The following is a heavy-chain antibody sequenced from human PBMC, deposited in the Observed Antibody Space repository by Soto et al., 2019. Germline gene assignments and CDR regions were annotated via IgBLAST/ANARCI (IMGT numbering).Heavy chain of an antibody. Sequence: EVQLVESGGGLVQPGGSPRLSCAASGFTFSTYWMNWVRQVPGKGLEWVANIKQDGSEKRYVDSVKGRFTISRDNAKNSLYLQMNSLRDEDTAVYYCARDQSNNWSGPFDYWGQGTLVTVSS. D-gene: IGHD1-1*01. CDR3: ARDQSNNWSGPFDY. V-gene: IGHV3-7*03. J-gene: IGHJ4*02. CDR2: IKQDGSEK. CDR1: GFTFSTYW.